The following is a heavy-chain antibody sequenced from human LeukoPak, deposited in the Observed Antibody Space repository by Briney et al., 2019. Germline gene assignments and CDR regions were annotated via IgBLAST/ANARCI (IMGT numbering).Heavy chain of an antibody. CDR3: AKEDDGLPLERGIDY. Sequence: GGSLRLSCAASGFTFSSYGMHWVRQAPGKGLEWVAFIRYDGSNKYYADSVKGRFTISRDNSKNTLYLQMNSLRAEDTAVYYCAKEDDGLPLERGIDYWGQGTLVTVSS. D-gene: IGHD1-1*01. CDR1: GFTFSSYG. V-gene: IGHV3-30*02. CDR2: IRYDGSNK. J-gene: IGHJ4*02.